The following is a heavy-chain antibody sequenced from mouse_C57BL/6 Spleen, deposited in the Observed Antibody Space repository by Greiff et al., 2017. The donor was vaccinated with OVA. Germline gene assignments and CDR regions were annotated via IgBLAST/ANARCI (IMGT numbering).Heavy chain of an antibody. J-gene: IGHJ1*03. Sequence: VQLQQPGAELVRPGTSVKLSCKASGYTFTSYWMHWVKQRPGQGLEWIGVIDPSDSYTNYNQKFKGKATLTVDTSSSTAYMQLSSLTSEDSAVYYCAPLITTVVAPTCDVWGTGTTVTVSS. CDR3: APLITTVVAPTCDV. D-gene: IGHD1-1*01. CDR1: GYTFTSYW. V-gene: IGHV1-59*01. CDR2: IDPSDSYT.